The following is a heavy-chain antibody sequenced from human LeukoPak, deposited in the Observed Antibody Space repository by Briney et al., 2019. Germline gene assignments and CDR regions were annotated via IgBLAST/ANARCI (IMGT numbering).Heavy chain of an antibody. Sequence: GGSLRLSCAASGLSFSSYAMSWVRQAPGKGLEWVSAISKSGDSTFYADSVKGRFTISRDNSKNTLYLQMNSLRAEGTAEYYCAKVAETFGLVDPFDYWGQKALVTVSS. V-gene: IGHV3-23*01. CDR3: AKVAETFGLVDPFDY. CDR1: GLSFSSYA. CDR2: ISKSGDST. D-gene: IGHD3/OR15-3a*01. J-gene: IGHJ4*02.